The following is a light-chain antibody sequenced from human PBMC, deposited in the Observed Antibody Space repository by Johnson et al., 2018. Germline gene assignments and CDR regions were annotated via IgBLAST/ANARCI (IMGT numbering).Light chain of an antibody. J-gene: IGLJ1*01. Sequence: QSVLTQPPSVSAAPGQKVTISCSGSSSNIGNNYVSWYQQLPGTAPKLLIYENNKRPSVIPDRFSGSKSGTSATLAITALQTGDQADYSCGTWDSSLRAGNVFGTGTKVTVL. CDR1: SSNIGNNY. CDR3: GTWDSSLRAGNV. CDR2: ENN. V-gene: IGLV1-51*02.